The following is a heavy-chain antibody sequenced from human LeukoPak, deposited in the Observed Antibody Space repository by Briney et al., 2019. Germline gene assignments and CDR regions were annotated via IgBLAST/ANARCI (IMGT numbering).Heavy chain of an antibody. CDR2: INHSGST. Sequence: SETLSLTCAVYGGSFSGYYWSWIRQPPGKGLEWIGEINHSGSTNYNPSLKGRVTISVDTSKNQFSLKLSSVTAADTAVYYCARVLTVTTATPFDYWGQGTLVTVSS. D-gene: IGHD4-11*01. CDR1: GGSFSGYY. V-gene: IGHV4-34*01. J-gene: IGHJ4*02. CDR3: ARVLTVTTATPFDY.